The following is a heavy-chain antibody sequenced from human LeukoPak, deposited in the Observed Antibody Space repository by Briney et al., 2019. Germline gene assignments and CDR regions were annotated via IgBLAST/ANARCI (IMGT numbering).Heavy chain of an antibody. J-gene: IGHJ4*02. V-gene: IGHV3-7*01. Sequence: GGPLRLSCAASGFSLSNYWMNWVRQAAGKGLEWVANIKQDGSEKNYVDSVKGRFSISRDNAKNSLILQMNSLRDEDTAVYYCARGVWAPFDSWGQGTLVSVSS. CDR2: IKQDGSEK. CDR1: GFSLSNYW. CDR3: ARGVWAPFDS. D-gene: IGHD7-27*01.